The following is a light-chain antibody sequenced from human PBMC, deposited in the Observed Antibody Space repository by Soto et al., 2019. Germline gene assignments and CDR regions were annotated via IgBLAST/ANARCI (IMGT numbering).Light chain of an antibody. CDR3: QQYGSSTLT. CDR2: GAS. CDR1: QSVSSSY. V-gene: IGKV3-20*01. J-gene: IGKJ5*01. Sequence: EIVFTQCPGTLYLSPGERATLSWRASQSVSSSYLAWYQQKLGQASRLLIYGASSRETGIPEKFSSSGAGPECTRTISRLEPEDVAVYYCQQYGSSTLTFGQGTRLEIK.